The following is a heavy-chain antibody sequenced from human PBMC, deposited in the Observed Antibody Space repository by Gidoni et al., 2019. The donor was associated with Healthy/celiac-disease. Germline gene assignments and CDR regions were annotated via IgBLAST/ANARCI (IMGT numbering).Heavy chain of an antibody. J-gene: IGHJ4*02. CDR2: ISWNSGSI. D-gene: IGHD3-22*01. V-gene: IGHV3-9*01. CDR3: AKDIYTDSSGSVFDY. CDR1: GFTFDDYA. Sequence: DVQLVESGGGLVQPGRSLRLSCAASGFTFDDYAMHWVRQAPGKGLEWVSGISWNSGSIGYADSVKGRFTISRDNAKNSLYLQMNSLRAEDTALYYCAKDIYTDSSGSVFDYWGQGTLVTVSS.